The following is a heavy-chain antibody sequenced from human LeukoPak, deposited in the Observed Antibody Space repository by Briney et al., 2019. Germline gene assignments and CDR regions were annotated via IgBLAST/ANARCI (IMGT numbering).Heavy chain of an antibody. Sequence: GGSLRLSCAASGFTFTNFGMHWVRQAPGKGLDWVAFIMYDRSIKFYADSVLGRFTISRDNSKNTLDLQMNSLRTEDTAVYYCVKESLEGDTWGQGALVTVSS. J-gene: IGHJ5*02. CDR1: GFTFTNFG. V-gene: IGHV3-30*02. CDR3: VKESLEGDT. D-gene: IGHD1-1*01. CDR2: IMYDRSIK.